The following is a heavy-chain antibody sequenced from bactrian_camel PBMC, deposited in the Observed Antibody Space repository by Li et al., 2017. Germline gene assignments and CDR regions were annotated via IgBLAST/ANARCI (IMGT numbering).Heavy chain of an antibody. Sequence: QLVESGGDLVQPGGSLRLSCAVSGFTFSSSAMSWVRRAPGKGLEWVSGISPGGDYTYYADSVKGRFTISRDNTKSTLYLQLNSLKTEDTAMYYCARDYFDASGRGYDVTHYWGQGTQVTVS. V-gene: IGHV3S30*01. CDR1: GFTFSSSA. J-gene: IGHJ4*01. CDR3: ARDYFDASGRGYDVTHY. D-gene: IGHD5*01. CDR2: ISPGGDYT.